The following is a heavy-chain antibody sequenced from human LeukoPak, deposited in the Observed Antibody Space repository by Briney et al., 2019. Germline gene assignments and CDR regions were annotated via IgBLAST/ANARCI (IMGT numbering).Heavy chain of an antibody. CDR2: IYTSGNT. Sequence: SETLSLTCTVADVSISSGGDSWSWIPKPAGKGREWIGRIYTSGNTNYYPSLKSRATISVDTSKNQFSLKLNSVTAADTAVYYCARAPDLLRFPRFYHYYLDVWGEGTTVTVSS. J-gene: IGHJ6*03. CDR1: DVSISSGGDS. D-gene: IGHD4-17*01. V-gene: IGHV4-61*02. CDR3: ARAPDLLRFPRFYHYYLDV.